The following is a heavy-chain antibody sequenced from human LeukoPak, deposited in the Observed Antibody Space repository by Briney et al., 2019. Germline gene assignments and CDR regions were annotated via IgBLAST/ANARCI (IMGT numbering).Heavy chain of an antibody. J-gene: IGHJ4*02. Sequence: PSETLSLTCAVYGGSFSRYYWTWMRQTPGKGLEWIGKTTQSARTNYNPSLKSRVTISVDTSKNQFSLNVNSVTDADTAVYYCARGDGITAFYWGQGTLVTVSS. CDR3: ARGDGITAFY. CDR1: GGSFSRYY. CDR2: TTQSART. D-gene: IGHD1-14*01. V-gene: IGHV4-34*01.